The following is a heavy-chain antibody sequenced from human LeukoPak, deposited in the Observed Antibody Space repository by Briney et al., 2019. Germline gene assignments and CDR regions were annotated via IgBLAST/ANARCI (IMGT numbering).Heavy chain of an antibody. CDR3: ARVELYYYDSSGYEYFQH. V-gene: IGHV4-34*01. CDR1: GGSFSGYY. J-gene: IGHJ1*01. CDR2: INHSGST. D-gene: IGHD3-22*01. Sequence: SETLSLTCAVYGGSFSGYYWSWIRQPPGKGLEWIGEINHSGSTNYNPSLKSRVTISVDTSKNQFSLKLSSVTAADTAVYYCARVELYYYDSSGYEYFQHWGQGTLVTVSS.